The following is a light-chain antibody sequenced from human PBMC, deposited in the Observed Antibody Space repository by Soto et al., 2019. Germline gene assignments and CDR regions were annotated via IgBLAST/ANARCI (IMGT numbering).Light chain of an antibody. CDR2: AVT. Sequence: QSALTQPASVSGSRGQSITISCTGTSSDVGNYNLVSWHQKHPGKAPKLLIYAVTQRPSGVTNRFSGSKSGNTASLTISGLQAEDEADYYCCSYAGSSTPLVFGGGTKVTVL. CDR1: SSDVGNYNL. J-gene: IGLJ3*02. V-gene: IGLV2-23*02. CDR3: CSYAGSSTPLV.